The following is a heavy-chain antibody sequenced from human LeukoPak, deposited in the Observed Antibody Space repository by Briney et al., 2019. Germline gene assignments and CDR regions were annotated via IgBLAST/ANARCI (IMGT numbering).Heavy chain of an antibody. CDR2: INHSGST. J-gene: IGHJ6*03. CDR1: GGSFSGYY. CDR3: ARGRYCSGGSCIKNYYMDV. D-gene: IGHD2-15*01. Sequence: SETLSLTCAVYGGSFSGYYWSWIRQPPGKGLEWIGEINHSGSTNYNPSPKSRVTISVDTSKNQFSLKLSSVTAADTAVYYCARGRYCSGGSCIKNYYMDVWGKGTTVTVSS. V-gene: IGHV4-34*01.